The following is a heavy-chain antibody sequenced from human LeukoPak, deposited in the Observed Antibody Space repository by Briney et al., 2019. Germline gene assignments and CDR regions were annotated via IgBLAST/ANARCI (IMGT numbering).Heavy chain of an antibody. Sequence: SETLSLTCTVFGGSIRSYYWSWIRQPPGKGLEWIGYIYYSGSTNYNPSLKSRVTISVDTSKNQFSLKVSSVTAADTAVYYCARDNVRWQHRTAFDIWGQGTMVTVSS. V-gene: IGHV4-59*01. D-gene: IGHD4-23*01. CDR1: GGSIRSYY. J-gene: IGHJ3*02. CDR2: IYYSGST. CDR3: ARDNVRWQHRTAFDI.